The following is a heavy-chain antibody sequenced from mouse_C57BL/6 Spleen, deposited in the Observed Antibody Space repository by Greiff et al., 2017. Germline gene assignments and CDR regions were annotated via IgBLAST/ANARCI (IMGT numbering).Heavy chain of an antibody. J-gene: IGHJ2*01. CDR1: GFTFSSSA. Sequence: EVKLMESGGGLVKPGGSLKLSCAASGFTFSSSAMSWVRQTPEKRLEWVATISDGGSYTYYPDNVKGRFTISRDNAKNHLYLQMSHLKSEDTAMYYCAREDYGSSYDYWGQGTTLTVSS. CDR2: ISDGGSYT. CDR3: AREDYGSSYDY. D-gene: IGHD1-1*01. V-gene: IGHV5-4*01.